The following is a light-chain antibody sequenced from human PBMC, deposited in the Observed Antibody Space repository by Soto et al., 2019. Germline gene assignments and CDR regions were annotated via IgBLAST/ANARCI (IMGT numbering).Light chain of an antibody. CDR3: QQCRNWPLT. CDR1: LSVYNN. J-gene: IGKJ4*01. V-gene: IGKV3-15*01. Sequence: EIVMTQSPATLSVSPGEGATLSCKASLSVYNNLAWYQQRPGQPPRLLIYDVSTRATGISARFSGSGYGTEFTLTISSLQSEDFAVYFCQQCRNWPLTFGGGTKVDIK. CDR2: DVS.